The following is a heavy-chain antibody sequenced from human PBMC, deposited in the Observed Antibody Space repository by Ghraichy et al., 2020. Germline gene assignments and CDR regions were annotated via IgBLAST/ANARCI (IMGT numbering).Heavy chain of an antibody. J-gene: IGHJ5*02. CDR3: AKDAFGDPSPYNWFDP. CDR1: GFTFSSYA. D-gene: IGHD4-17*01. Sequence: GGSLRLSCAASGFTFSSYAMSWVRQAPGKGLEWVSAISGSGGSTYYADSVKGRFTISRDNSKNTLYLQMNSLRAEDTAVYYCAKDAFGDPSPYNWFDPWGQGTLVTVSS. CDR2: ISGSGGST. V-gene: IGHV3-23*01.